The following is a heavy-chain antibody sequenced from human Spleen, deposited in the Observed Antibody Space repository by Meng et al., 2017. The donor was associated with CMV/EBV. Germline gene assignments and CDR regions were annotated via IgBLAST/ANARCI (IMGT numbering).Heavy chain of an antibody. D-gene: IGHD6-13*01. CDR2: ISSSGSTI. V-gene: IGHV3-48*03. J-gene: IGHJ6*02. CDR3: ARDSAAAGTQWYYYYGMDV. CDR1: GFTFSSYE. Sequence: GGSLRLSCAASGFTFSSYEMNWVRQAPGKGLEWVSYISSSGSTIYYADSVKGRFTISRDNAKNSLYLQMNSLRAEDTAVYYCARDSAAAGTQWYYYYGMDVWGQGTTVTVSS.